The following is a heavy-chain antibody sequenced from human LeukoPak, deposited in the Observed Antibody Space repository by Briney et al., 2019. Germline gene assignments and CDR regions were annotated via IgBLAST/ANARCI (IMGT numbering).Heavy chain of an antibody. CDR1: GGSISSGGYY. Sequence: SETLSLTCTVSGGSISSGGYYWSWIRQHPGKGLEWIGYIYYSGSTYYNPSLKSRVTISVDTSKNQFSLKLSSVTAADTAVYYCARHARPYYYDSSGLGAFDIWGQGTMVTVSS. CDR2: IYYSGST. D-gene: IGHD3-22*01. J-gene: IGHJ3*02. CDR3: ARHARPYYYDSSGLGAFDI. V-gene: IGHV4-31*03.